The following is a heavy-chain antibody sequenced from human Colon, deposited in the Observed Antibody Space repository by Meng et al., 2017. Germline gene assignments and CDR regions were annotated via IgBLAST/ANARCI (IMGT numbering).Heavy chain of an antibody. J-gene: IGHJ2*01. CDR1: GYTLSNYY. CDR2: VNPNSDAT. D-gene: IGHD1-14*01. Sequence: ASVKVSCKASGYTLSNYYLHWVRQAPGQGLEWMGRVNPNSDATIYAQRFQGRVTLTRDTSMNTAYMELSGLTSDDTAVYYCASEASSEPTWYFDLWGRGTLVTVSS. CDR3: ASEASSEPTWYFDL. V-gene: IGHV1-2*06.